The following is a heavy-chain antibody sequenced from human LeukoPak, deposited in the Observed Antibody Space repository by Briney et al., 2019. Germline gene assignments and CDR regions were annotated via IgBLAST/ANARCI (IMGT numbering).Heavy chain of an antibody. CDR2: IIPIFGTA. V-gene: IGHV1-69*13. J-gene: IGHJ4*02. D-gene: IGHD3-9*01. CDR1: GGTFSSYA. CDR3: ARDPYDFLTGRYSGSGGDY. Sequence: ASVKVSCKASGGTFSSYALSWVRQAPGQGLEWMGGIIPIFGTANYAQKFQGRVTITADESTSTAYMELSSLRSDDTAVYYCARDPYDFLTGRYSGSGGDYWGQGTLVTVSS.